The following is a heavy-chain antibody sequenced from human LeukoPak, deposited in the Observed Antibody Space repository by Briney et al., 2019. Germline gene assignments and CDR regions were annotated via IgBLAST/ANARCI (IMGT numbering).Heavy chain of an antibody. CDR2: ISYDGSNK. D-gene: IGHD4-17*01. CDR1: GFTFSSYA. V-gene: IGHV3-30*04. J-gene: IGHJ6*03. CDR3: ARRMTTVTTGYYYYYMDV. Sequence: GGSLRLSCAASGFTFSSYAMHWVRQAPGKGLEWVAVISYDGSNKYYADSVKGRFTISRDNSKNTLYLQMNSLRAEDTAVYYCARRMTTVTTGYYYYYMDVWGKGTTVTVSS.